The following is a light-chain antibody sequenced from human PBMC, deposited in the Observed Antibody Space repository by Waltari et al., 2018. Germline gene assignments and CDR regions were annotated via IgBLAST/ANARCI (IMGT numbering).Light chain of an antibody. CDR3: QAYDTSLRGGL. Sequence: QSVLTQPPSVSGAPGQRVTISCTGSRSNIGAGYAVHWYRQIPGTASKLLIDENNHRASGVPDRFSGSKSGNAAYRATTGLQAEDEADYYCQAYDTSLRGGLFGGGTKLTVL. CDR1: RSNIGAGYA. V-gene: IGLV1-40*01. CDR2: ENN. J-gene: IGLJ2*01.